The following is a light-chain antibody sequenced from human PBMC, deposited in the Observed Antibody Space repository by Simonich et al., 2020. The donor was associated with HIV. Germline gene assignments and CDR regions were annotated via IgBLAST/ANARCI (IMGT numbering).Light chain of an antibody. CDR2: AAS. Sequence: IQLTQSPSFLSASVGDRVTITCRASQGISSYLAWYQQKPGKAPKLLINAASTLQSGVPARFSGSGSGTEFTLTISSLQPEDFAIYYCQQYKSYSRTFGQGTKVEI. V-gene: IGKV1-9*01. CDR3: QQYKSYSRT. CDR1: QGISSY. J-gene: IGKJ1*01.